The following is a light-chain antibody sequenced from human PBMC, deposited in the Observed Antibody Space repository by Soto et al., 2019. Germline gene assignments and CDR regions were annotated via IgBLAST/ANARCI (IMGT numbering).Light chain of an antibody. Sequence: EIVLTQSPATLSLSPGQRATLSCRASRSVRSYLAWYQQIPGQAPRLLLYDASTRATGIPARFSGSGSGTDFTLTISSLEPEDFAVYYWPQRYNWPRTFGGGTKVEI. J-gene: IGKJ4*01. CDR3: PQRYNWPRT. CDR1: RSVRSY. V-gene: IGKV3-11*01. CDR2: DAS.